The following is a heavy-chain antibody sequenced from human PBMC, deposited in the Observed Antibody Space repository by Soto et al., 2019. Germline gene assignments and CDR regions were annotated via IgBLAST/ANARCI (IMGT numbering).Heavy chain of an antibody. CDR1: GFTFDDYA. CDR2: ISWNSGSI. CDR3: AKQGGPDFWSGYYGWFDY. Sequence: GGSLRLSCAASGFTFDDYAMHWVRQAPGKGLEWGSGISWNSGSIGYADSVKGRFTISRDNAKNSLYLQMNSLRAEDTALYYCAKQGGPDFWSGYYGWFDYWGQGTLVTVSS. D-gene: IGHD3-3*01. J-gene: IGHJ4*02. V-gene: IGHV3-9*01.